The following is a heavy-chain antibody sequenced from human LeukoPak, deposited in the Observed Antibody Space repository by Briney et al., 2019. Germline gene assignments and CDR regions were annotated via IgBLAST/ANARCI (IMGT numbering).Heavy chain of an antibody. CDR3: ARAGQIAVAGIGWFDP. CDR2: IYYSGST. Sequence: SETLSLTCTVSGGSISNYYWSWIRQPPGKGLEWIGFIYYSGSTNYNPSLKSRVTISVDTSKNQFSLKLSSVTAADTAVYYCARAGQIAVAGIGWFDPWGQGTLVTVSS. CDR1: GGSISNYY. J-gene: IGHJ5*02. V-gene: IGHV4-59*01. D-gene: IGHD6-19*01.